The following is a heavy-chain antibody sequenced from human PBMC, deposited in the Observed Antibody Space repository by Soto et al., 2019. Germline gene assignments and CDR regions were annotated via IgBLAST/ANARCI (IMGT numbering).Heavy chain of an antibody. CDR2: IYYSGST. V-gene: IGHV4-31*03. Sequence: QVQLQESGPGLVKPSQTLSLTCTVSGGSISSGGYYWSWIRQHPGKGLEWIGYIYYSGSTYYNPSLKSRVTISVVTSKNQFSLKLSSVTAADTALYYCARGYYDFWSGYFLWYFDLWGRGTLVTVSS. D-gene: IGHD3-3*01. CDR3: ARGYYDFWSGYFLWYFDL. J-gene: IGHJ2*01. CDR1: GGSISSGGYY.